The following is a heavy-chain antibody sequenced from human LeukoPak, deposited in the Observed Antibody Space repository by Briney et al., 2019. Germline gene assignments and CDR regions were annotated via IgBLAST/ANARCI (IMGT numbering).Heavy chain of an antibody. J-gene: IGHJ4*02. D-gene: IGHD6-6*01. CDR1: GYTFTSYY. CDR3: ARVGEYSSSSGERWVDY. V-gene: IGHV1-46*01. Sequence: ALVKVSCTASGYTFTSYYMHWVRQAPGQGLEWMGIINPSGGSTSYAQKFQGRVTMTRDTSTSTVYMELSSLRSEDTAVYYCARVGEYSSSSGERWVDYWGQGTLVTVSS. CDR2: INPSGGST.